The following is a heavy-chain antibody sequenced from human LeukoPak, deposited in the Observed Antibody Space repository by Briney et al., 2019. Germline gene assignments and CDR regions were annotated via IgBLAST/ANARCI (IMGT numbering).Heavy chain of an antibody. CDR2: ISSGSTYT. D-gene: IGHD1-26*01. CDR3: ARDRPCSGSHGGEY. V-gene: IGHV3-11*05. Sequence: PGGSLRLSCSASGFTFTDHYMSWIRQAPGKGLEWVSYISSGSTYTNYADSVKGRFTISRDNAKNLLYLQMNSLRAEDTAVYYCARDRPCSGSHGGEYWGQGTLVTVSS. J-gene: IGHJ4*02. CDR1: GFTFTDHY.